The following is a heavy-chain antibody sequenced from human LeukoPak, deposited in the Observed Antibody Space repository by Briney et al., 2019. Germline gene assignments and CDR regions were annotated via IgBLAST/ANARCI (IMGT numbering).Heavy chain of an antibody. CDR3: ARTSLVVVNSYYFDY. J-gene: IGHJ4*02. CDR2: IIPIFGTA. D-gene: IGHD3-22*01. Sequence: SVKVSCKASGGTYSSYAISWVRQAPGQGLEWMGGIIPIFGTANYAQKFQGRVTITADESTSTAYMELSSLRSEDTAVYYCARTSLVVVNSYYFDYWGQGTLVTVSS. CDR1: GGTYSSYA. V-gene: IGHV1-69*13.